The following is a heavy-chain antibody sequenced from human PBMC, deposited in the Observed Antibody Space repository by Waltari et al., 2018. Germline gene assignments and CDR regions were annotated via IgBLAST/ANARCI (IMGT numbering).Heavy chain of an antibody. CDR1: GGSNSSHY. J-gene: IGHJ4*02. Sequence: QVQLQESGPGLVKPSETLSLTCTVSGGSNSSHYWSWIRQPPGKGLEWIGYIYYSASTNYNPSPKSRVTISVDTSKNQFSLKLSSVTAADTAVYYCARGMIVVDYWGQGTLVTVSS. D-gene: IGHD3-22*01. V-gene: IGHV4-59*11. CDR2: IYYSAST. CDR3: ARGMIVVDY.